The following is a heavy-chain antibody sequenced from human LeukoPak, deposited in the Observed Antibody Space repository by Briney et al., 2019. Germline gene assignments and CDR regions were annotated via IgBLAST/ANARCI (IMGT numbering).Heavy chain of an antibody. CDR1: GFSFSNFG. CDR2: ISYDGSNK. CDR3: ARDRIAAAGTLDY. D-gene: IGHD6-13*01. J-gene: IGHJ4*02. V-gene: IGHV3-30*12. Sequence: GGSLRLSCTASGFSFSNFGVHWIRQAPGKGLEWVAVISYDGSNKYYADSVKGRFTISRDNAKNSLYLQMNSLRAEDTAVYYCARDRIAAAGTLDYWGQGTLVTVSS.